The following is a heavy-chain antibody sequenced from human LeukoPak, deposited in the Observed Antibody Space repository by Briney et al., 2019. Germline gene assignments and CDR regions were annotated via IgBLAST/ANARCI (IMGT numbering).Heavy chain of an antibody. D-gene: IGHD3-16*01. CDR3: VGHSDY. CDR1: GFTFSSYA. J-gene: IGHJ4*02. V-gene: IGHV3-30*04. Sequence: GGSLRLSCAASGFTFSSYAMHWVRQAPGKGLEWVAVISYDGSNKYYADSVKGRFTISRDNSKNTLYLQMNSLRAEDTAVYYCVGHSDYWGQGTLVTVSS. CDR2: ISYDGSNK.